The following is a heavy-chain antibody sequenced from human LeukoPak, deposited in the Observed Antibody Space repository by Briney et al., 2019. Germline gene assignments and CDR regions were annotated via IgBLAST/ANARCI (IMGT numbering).Heavy chain of an antibody. J-gene: IGHJ6*02. D-gene: IGHD5-18*01. CDR1: GYTFTSYA. CDR3: ARVPSSYGYYYGMDV. Sequence: GASVKVSCKASGYTFTSYAMNWMRQAPGQGLEWMGWINTNTGNPTYAQGFTGRFVFSLDTSVSTAYLQISSLKAEDTAVYYCARVPSSYGYYYGMDVWGQGTTVTVSS. V-gene: IGHV7-4-1*02. CDR2: INTNTGNP.